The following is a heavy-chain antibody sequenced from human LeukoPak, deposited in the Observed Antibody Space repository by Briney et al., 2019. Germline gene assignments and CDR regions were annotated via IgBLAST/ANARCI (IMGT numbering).Heavy chain of an antibody. D-gene: IGHD5-24*01. V-gene: IGHV3-9*01. CDR2: ISWNSGSI. CDR1: GFTFNDYA. J-gene: IGHJ4*02. Sequence: GRSLRLSCAASGFTFNDYAMHWVRQAPGKGLEWVSGISWNSGSIGYADSVKGRFTISRDNAKNSLYLQMNSLRAEDTALYYCAKAGDGYNYWIDYWGQGTLVTVPS. CDR3: AKAGDGYNYWIDY.